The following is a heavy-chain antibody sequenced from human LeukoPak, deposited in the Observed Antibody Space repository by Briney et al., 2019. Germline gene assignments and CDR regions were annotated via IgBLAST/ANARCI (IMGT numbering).Heavy chain of an antibody. Sequence: KTSQTLSLTCTVSGGSISSGGSYWTWLRRPQGRGLEWFGKIYSSGSTYYNPSLKSRVTISVDTSKNQFSLKLSSVTAADTAVYYCARGDCSSNSCYPYYYYYGMDVWGQGTTVTVSS. CDR1: GGSISSGGSY. V-gene: IGHV4-31*03. CDR2: IYSSGST. D-gene: IGHD2-2*01. CDR3: ARGDCSSNSCYPYYYYYGMDV. J-gene: IGHJ6*02.